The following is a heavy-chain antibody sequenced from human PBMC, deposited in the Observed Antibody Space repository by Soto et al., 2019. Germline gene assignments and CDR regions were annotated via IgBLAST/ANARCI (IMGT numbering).Heavy chain of an antibody. CDR3: ARGTSHFYYYMDV. J-gene: IGHJ6*03. V-gene: IGHV3-33*01. D-gene: IGHD3-16*01. CDR1: GFKFSYYG. CDR2: IWYDGGRD. Sequence: QVQLVESGGGVVQPGTSLRLSCTASGFKFSYYGMHWVRQGPGKGLEWVAVIWYDGGRDYYSDSVEGRFTISRDNFKNTVYLEMNSLRVEDTAVYSCARGTSHFYYYMDVWGEGTTVTVSS.